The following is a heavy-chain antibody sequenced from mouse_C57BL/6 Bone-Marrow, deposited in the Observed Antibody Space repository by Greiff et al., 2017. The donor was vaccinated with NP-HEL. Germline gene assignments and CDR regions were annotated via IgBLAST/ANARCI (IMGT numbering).Heavy chain of an antibody. D-gene: IGHD2-5*01. CDR3: ARDYSNYGGMDY. Sequence: DVKLVESEGGLVQPGSSMKLSCTASGFTFSDYYMAWVRQVPEKGLEWVANINYDGSSTYYLDSLKSRFIISRDNAKNILYLQMSSLKSEDTATYYCARDYSNYGGMDYWGQGTSVTVSS. V-gene: IGHV5-16*01. J-gene: IGHJ4*01. CDR2: INYDGSST. CDR1: GFTFSDYY.